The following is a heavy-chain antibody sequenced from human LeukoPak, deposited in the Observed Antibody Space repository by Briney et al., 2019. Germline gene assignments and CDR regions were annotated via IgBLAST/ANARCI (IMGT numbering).Heavy chain of an antibody. CDR3: ARLSNPYCSGGTCSPTPFDS. Sequence: ESLRISFQTFGYTFTNYWITWVRQMPGKGLGWIGRIHPSNSYTNYRRSVAGHITFSTDKSTATVYLQWSSLEAADTAVYYCARLSNPYCSGGTCSPTPFDSWGQGTVVTVSS. CDR1: GYTFTNYW. J-gene: IGHJ4*02. D-gene: IGHD2-15*01. CDR2: IHPSNSYT. V-gene: IGHV5-10-1*01.